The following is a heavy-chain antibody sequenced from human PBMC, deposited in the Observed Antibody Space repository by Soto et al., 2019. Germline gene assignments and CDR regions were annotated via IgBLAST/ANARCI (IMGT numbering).Heavy chain of an antibody. J-gene: IGHJ4*02. Sequence: EVQLVESGGGLVKPGGSLRLSCAASGFTFSSYSMNWVRQAPGKGLEWVSSISSSSSYIYYADSVKGRFTISRDNAKNSLYLQMNSLRAEDTAVYYCARDQDYYDSSGYYYPSFDYWGQGTLVTVSS. CDR2: ISSSSSYI. CDR1: GFTFSSYS. D-gene: IGHD3-22*01. V-gene: IGHV3-21*01. CDR3: ARDQDYYDSSGYYYPSFDY.